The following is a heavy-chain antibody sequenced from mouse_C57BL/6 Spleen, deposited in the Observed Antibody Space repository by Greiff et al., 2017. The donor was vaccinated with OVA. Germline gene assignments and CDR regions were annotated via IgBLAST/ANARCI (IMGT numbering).Heavy chain of an antibody. CDR3: ARLNWGDWYFDV. J-gene: IGHJ1*03. CDR2: IYPGSGST. V-gene: IGHV1-55*01. D-gene: IGHD4-1*01. Sequence: QVQLQQPGAELVKPGASVKMSCKASGYTFTRYWITWVKQRPGQGLEWIGDIYPGSGSTNYNEKFQSKATLTVDTSSSTAYMQLSSLTSEDSAVYYCARLNWGDWYFDVWGTGTTVTVSS. CDR1: GYTFTRYW.